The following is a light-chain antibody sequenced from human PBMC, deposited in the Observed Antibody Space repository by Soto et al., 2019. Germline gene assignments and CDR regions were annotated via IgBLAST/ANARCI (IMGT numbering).Light chain of an antibody. CDR3: SSYTSSSILLV. J-gene: IGLJ2*01. Sequence: QSALTQPASVSGSPGQSITISCTGTSSDVGGYNYVSWYQQHPGKAPKLMIYDVSNRPSGVSNRFSGSKSGNTASLTISGLQAEDEAYYYCSSYTSSSILLVFGGGTKLTVL. CDR2: DVS. CDR1: SSDVGGYNY. V-gene: IGLV2-14*01.